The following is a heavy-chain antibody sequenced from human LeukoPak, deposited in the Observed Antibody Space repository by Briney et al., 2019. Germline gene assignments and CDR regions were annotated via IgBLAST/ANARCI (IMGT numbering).Heavy chain of an antibody. J-gene: IGHJ3*02. CDR3: VSGNDPDYVWGTYRLDAFDI. CDR1: GCTFSDYS. V-gene: IGHV3-21*01. Sequence: MTGGSLRLSCAASGCTFSDYSVNWVRQVPGKGLGWVSSISSSGTYIYYADSVKGRFTISRDNAKNSLFLQMNSLRAEDTAVYYCVSGNDPDYVWGTYRLDAFDIWGEGTMVIVSS. CDR2: ISSSGTYI. D-gene: IGHD3-16*02.